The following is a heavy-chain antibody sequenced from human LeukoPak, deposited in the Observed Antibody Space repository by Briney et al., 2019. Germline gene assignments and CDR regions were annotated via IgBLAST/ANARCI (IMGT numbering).Heavy chain of an antibody. CDR2: IIPIFGTA. CDR3: AREGSPGFYYFDY. CDR1: GGTFSSYA. J-gene: IGHJ4*02. V-gene: IGHV1-69*05. Sequence: SVKVSCKASGGTFSSYAISWVRQAPGQGLEWMGGIIPIFGTANYAQKFQGRVTITRDESTSTAYMELSSLRSEDTAVYYCAREGSPGFYYFDYWGQGTLVTVSS. D-gene: IGHD1-26*01.